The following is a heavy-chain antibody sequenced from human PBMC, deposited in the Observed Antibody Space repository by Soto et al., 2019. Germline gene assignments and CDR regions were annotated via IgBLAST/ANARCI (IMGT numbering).Heavy chain of an antibody. CDR2: INPSGGST. V-gene: IGHV1-46*01. CDR3: ARGDYVWGSYPPIHFDY. D-gene: IGHD3-16*02. Sequence: GASVKVSCKASGYTFTSYYMHWVRQAPGQGLEWMGIINPSGGSTSYAQKFQGRVTMTRDTSTSTVYMELSSLRSEDTAVYYCARGDYVWGSYPPIHFDYWGQGTLVTVSS. CDR1: GYTFTSYY. J-gene: IGHJ4*02.